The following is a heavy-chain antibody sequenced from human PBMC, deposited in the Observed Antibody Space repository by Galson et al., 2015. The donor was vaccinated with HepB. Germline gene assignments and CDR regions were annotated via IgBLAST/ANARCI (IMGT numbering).Heavy chain of an antibody. D-gene: IGHD6-19*01. CDR2: IKQDGSEK. CDR3: ARVKQWLVQEIYYYGMDV. V-gene: IGHV3-7*03. CDR1: GFTFSSYW. J-gene: IGHJ6*02. Sequence: SLRLSCAASGFTFSSYWMSWVRQAPGKGLEWVANIKQDGSEKYYVDSVKGRFTISRDNAKNSLYLQMNSLRAEDTAVYYCARVKQWLVQEIYYYGMDVWGQGTTVTVSS.